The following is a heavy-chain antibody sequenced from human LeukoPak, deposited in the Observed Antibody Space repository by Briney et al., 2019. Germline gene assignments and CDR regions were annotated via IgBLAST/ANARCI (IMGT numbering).Heavy chain of an antibody. CDR2: IKQDGSEK. CDR3: ARAGIFGVVIYPLDYYYYMDV. D-gene: IGHD3-3*01. V-gene: IGHV3-7*01. J-gene: IGHJ6*03. CDR1: GFTFSSYW. Sequence: GGSLRLSCAASGFTFSSYWMSWVRQAPGKGLEWVANIKQDGSEKYYVDSVKGRFTISRDNAKNSLYLQMNSLRAEDTAVYYCARAGIFGVVIYPLDYYYYMDVWGKGTTVTVSS.